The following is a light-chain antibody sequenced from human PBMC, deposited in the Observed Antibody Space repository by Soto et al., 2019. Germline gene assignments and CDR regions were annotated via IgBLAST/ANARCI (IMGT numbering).Light chain of an antibody. V-gene: IGKV3-15*01. CDR2: GAS. CDR1: QSVSSS. CDR3: QQYNNWLRIT. Sequence: EIVMTQSPATLSVSPGERATLSCRASQSVSSSLAWYQQKPGQAPRLLIYGASTRATGIPARFSGSGSGTEFTLTISSLQSEDFAVYYCQQYNNWLRITFGGGTKVDIK. J-gene: IGKJ4*01.